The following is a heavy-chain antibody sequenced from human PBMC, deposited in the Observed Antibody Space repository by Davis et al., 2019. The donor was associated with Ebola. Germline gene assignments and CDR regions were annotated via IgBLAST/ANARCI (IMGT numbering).Heavy chain of an antibody. J-gene: IGHJ3*02. Sequence: MPSETLSLTCAVYGGSFSGYYWSWIRQPPGKGLEWIGEINHSGSTNYNPSLKSRATISVDTSKNQFSLKLSSVTAADTAVYYCARLRRDAFDIWGQGTMVTVSS. V-gene: IGHV4-34*01. CDR3: ARLRRDAFDI. CDR2: INHSGST. CDR1: GGSFSGYY.